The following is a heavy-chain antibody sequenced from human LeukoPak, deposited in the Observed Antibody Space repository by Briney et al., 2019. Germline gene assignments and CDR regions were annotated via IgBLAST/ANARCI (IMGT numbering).Heavy chain of an antibody. J-gene: IGHJ4*02. Sequence: GGSLRLSCAASGFTFSSYGMSWVRQAPGKGLEWVSGISGSGDSTYYADSVKGRFTISRDNSKNTLYLQMNSLRAEDTAVYYCARRSGIAVAGAFDYWGQGTLVTVSS. V-gene: IGHV3-23*01. CDR2: ISGSGDST. CDR3: ARRSGIAVAGAFDY. D-gene: IGHD6-19*01. CDR1: GFTFSSYG.